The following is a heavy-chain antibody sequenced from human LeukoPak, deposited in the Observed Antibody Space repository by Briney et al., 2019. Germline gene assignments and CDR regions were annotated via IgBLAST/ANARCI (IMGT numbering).Heavy chain of an antibody. V-gene: IGHV3-66*01. D-gene: IGHD3-22*01. Sequence: PGGSLRLSCAASGFTVSSNYMSWVRQAPGKGLEWVSVIYSGGSTYYADSVKGRFTISRDNSKNTLYLQMNGLRAEDTAVYYCARGGPTYYYDSSGYVDYWGQGTLVTVSS. CDR3: ARGGPTYYYDSSGYVDY. CDR2: IYSGGST. CDR1: GFTVSSNY. J-gene: IGHJ4*02.